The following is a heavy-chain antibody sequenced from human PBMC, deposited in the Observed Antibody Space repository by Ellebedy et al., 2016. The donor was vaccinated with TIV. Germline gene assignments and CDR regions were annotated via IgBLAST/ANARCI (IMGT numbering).Heavy chain of an antibody. D-gene: IGHD6-6*01. CDR3: AKGSRSSQPYYFDY. CDR2: ISYDGRNK. J-gene: IGHJ4*02. Sequence: GESLKISXAASGFTFSSYVMHWVRQAPGKGLEWVSFISYDGRNKEYADSVKGRFTISRDNTRDTVYLQMNSLRSEDAAVYYCAKGSRSSQPYYFDYWGQGTLVTVSS. CDR1: GFTFSSYV. V-gene: IGHV3-30*04.